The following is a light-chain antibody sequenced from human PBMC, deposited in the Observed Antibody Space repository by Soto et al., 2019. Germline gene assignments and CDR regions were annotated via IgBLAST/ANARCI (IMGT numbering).Light chain of an antibody. CDR3: QQLSHYPYT. Sequence: DIQLTQSPSFLSASVEDRVTISCRASYDISSSLAWYQQEPGKPPKLLIYDSSTLQTGVPSRFTGSGSGRKFTLTISGLQFGDFATYFCQQLSHYPYTFGQGTKVDIK. V-gene: IGKV1-9*01. J-gene: IGKJ2*01. CDR2: DSS. CDR1: YDISSS.